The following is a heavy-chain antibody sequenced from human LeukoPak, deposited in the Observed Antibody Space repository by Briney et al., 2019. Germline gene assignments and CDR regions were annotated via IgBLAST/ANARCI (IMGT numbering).Heavy chain of an antibody. CDR1: GDSVSRNTAG. CDR2: TYYRSRWYT. CDR3: ARVFSLGYYDSSGYP. D-gene: IGHD3-22*01. J-gene: IGHJ5*02. V-gene: IGHV6-1*01. Sequence: SQTLSLTCAISGDSVSRNTAGWSWIRQSPSRGLEWLGRTYYRSRWYTDFAPSVRNRISINADTSKNQFSLKLSSVTAADTAVYYCARVFSLGYYDSSGYPWGQGTLVTVSS.